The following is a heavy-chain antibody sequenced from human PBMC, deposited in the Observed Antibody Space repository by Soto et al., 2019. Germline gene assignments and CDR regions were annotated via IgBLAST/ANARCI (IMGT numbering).Heavy chain of an antibody. CDR1: GYTFTSYG. Sequence: QVQLVQSGAEVKKPGASVKVSCKASGYTFTSYGISWVRQAPGQGLEWMGWISAYNGNTNYAQKLQGRVTMTTVTSTSTAYMELRSLRSDDTAVYYCERATYCSGGSCYGRAPDAFDIWGKGTMVTVSS. CDR3: ERATYCSGGSCYGRAPDAFDI. V-gene: IGHV1-18*01. J-gene: IGHJ3*02. D-gene: IGHD2-15*01. CDR2: ISAYNGNT.